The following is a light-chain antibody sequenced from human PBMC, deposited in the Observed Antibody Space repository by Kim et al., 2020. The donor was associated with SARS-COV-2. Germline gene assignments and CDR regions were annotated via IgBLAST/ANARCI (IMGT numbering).Light chain of an antibody. J-gene: IGLJ2*01. CDR1: SLRSYY. V-gene: IGLV3-19*01. Sequence: SSELTQDPAVSVALGQTVRITCQGDSLRSYYATWYQQKPGQAPKVVIYGKDNRPSGVPDRFSVSSSGNTAYLTITGTQAGDEADYYCNSRDSNDYVVFGGGTKVTVL. CDR3: NSRDSNDYVV. CDR2: GKD.